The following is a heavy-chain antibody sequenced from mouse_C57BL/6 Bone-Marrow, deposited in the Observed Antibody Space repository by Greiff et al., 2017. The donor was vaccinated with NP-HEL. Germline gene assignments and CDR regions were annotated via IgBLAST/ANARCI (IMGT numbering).Heavy chain of an antibody. CDR2: TWWDDDK. V-gene: IGHV8-8*01. CDR1: GFSLSTFGMG. Sequence: QVTLKVSGPGILQPSQTLSLTCSFSGFSLSTFGMGVGWIRQPSGKGLEWLAHTWWDDDKYYNPALKSRLTTSKESSKNQVFLKIANVDTADTATYYCARIVYYYGNSLFFDYWGQGTTLTVSS. J-gene: IGHJ2*01. CDR3: ARIVYYYGNSLFFDY. D-gene: IGHD1-1*01.